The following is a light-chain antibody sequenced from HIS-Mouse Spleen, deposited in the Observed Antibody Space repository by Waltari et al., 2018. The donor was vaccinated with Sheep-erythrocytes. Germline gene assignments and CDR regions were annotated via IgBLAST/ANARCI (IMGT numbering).Light chain of an antibody. J-gene: IGLJ3*02. CDR2: RNK. CDR3: AAWDDSLSGPV. V-gene: IGLV1-47*01. Sequence: QSVLTQPPSASGTPGQRVTISCSGSSSHIGSNYVYWYQQLPGTAPKLLIYRNKQRPSGVPDRFAGSTSGTSASLAISGLRSEDEADYYCAAWDDSLSGPVFGGGTKLTVL. CDR1: SSHIGSNY.